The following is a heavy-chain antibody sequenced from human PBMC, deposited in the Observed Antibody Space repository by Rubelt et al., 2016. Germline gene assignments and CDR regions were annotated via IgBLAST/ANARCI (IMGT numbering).Heavy chain of an antibody. D-gene: IGHD1-26*01. CDR2: ISSNGNIK. CDR3: ATDPVEATTVRHFDY. V-gene: IGHV3-30*04. Sequence: SSYVLHWVRQALGKGLEWVAVISSNGNIKYYADSVNGRFTISRDNSKNTLFLHMNSLRGEDTAVYYCATDPVEATTVRHFDYWGQGTLVTVSS. J-gene: IGHJ4*02. CDR1: SSYV.